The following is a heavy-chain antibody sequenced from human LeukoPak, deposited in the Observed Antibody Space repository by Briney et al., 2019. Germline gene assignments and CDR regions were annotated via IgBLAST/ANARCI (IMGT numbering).Heavy chain of an antibody. CDR3: AKSFSSSWYGGRLFDS. CDR1: GVSISSFY. V-gene: IGHV4-59*01. D-gene: IGHD6-13*01. CDR2: FYQSGGT. J-gene: IGHJ4*02. Sequence: NASETLSLTCIVSGVSISSFYWSWIRQPPGKGLEWLGYFYQSGGTNYNPSLKSRVTMSVDTSKNQVSLKMTSVTAADTAVYYCAKSFSSSWYGGRLFDSWGQGTLVIVSS.